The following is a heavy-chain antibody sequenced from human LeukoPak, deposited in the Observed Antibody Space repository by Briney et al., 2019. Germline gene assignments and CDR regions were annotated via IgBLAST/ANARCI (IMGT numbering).Heavy chain of an antibody. Sequence: ASVKVSCKASGYTFTSYGISWVRQAPGQGLEWMGWISAYNGNTNYAQKLQGRVTMTTDPSTSTAYMELRSLRSDDTAVYYCARDLGYCSGGSCRYYYYGMDVWGQGTTVTVSS. CDR2: ISAYNGNT. D-gene: IGHD2-15*01. CDR3: ARDLGYCSGGSCRYYYYGMDV. CDR1: GYTFTSYG. V-gene: IGHV1-18*01. J-gene: IGHJ6*02.